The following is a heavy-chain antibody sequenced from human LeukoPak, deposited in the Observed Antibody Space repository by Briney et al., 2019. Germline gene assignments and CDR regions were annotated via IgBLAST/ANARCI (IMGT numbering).Heavy chain of an antibody. J-gene: IGHJ4*02. V-gene: IGHV3-7*01. CDR2: INLDGSEQ. D-gene: IGHD6-13*01. Sequence: GGSLRLSCVASGFTFTSFYMSWVRQAPGKGLEWVANINLDGSEQYYVESVKGRFTISRDKAKNSLYLQMNSLWAEDTAVYDCAREXAVGIGAYNFWGQGTLVTVSS. CDR1: GFTFTSFY. CDR3: AREXAVGIGAYNF.